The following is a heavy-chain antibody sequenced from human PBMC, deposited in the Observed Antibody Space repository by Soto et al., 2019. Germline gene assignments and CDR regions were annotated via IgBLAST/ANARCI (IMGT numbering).Heavy chain of an antibody. D-gene: IGHD3-22*01. Sequence: ASVKVSCKASGYTFTTYYMHWVRQAPGQGLEWMGIINPSGVTTSYAQKFQGRVTMTRDTSTSTVYMELSSLRSEDTAVYYCARGFITGYNDGSGNNAFDFWGQGTMVTVS. V-gene: IGHV1-46*01. J-gene: IGHJ3*01. CDR1: GYTFTTYY. CDR3: ARGFITGYNDGSGNNAFDF. CDR2: INPSGVTT.